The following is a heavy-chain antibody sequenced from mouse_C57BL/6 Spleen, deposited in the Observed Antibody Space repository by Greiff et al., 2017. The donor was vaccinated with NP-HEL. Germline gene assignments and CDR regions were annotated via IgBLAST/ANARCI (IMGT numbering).Heavy chain of an antibody. CDR1: GYTFTDHT. CDR3: ARGAYSSLYAMDY. Sequence: VQLQQSDAELVKPGASVKISCKVSGYTFTDHTIHWMKQRPEQGLAWIGYIYPRDGNTKYNEKFKGKATLTADKSSSTAYMQLNSLTSEDSAVYFCARGAYSSLYAMDYWGQGTSVTVSS. V-gene: IGHV1-78*01. CDR2: IYPRDGNT. J-gene: IGHJ4*01. D-gene: IGHD6-5*01.